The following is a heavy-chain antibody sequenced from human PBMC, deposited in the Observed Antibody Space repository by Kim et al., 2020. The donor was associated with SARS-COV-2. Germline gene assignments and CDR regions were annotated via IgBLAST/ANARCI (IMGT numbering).Heavy chain of an antibody. CDR1: GFTFSSFA. D-gene: IGHD6-25*01. CDR2: LSDSGGDT. Sequence: GGSLRLSCAASGFTFSSFAMTWVRQAPGKGLEWVSILSDSGGDTFYADSVKGRFTISRDNSKNTLYLQMNSLRAEDTAVYYCAKKGIPACGQWYFDHWGRGTLVTVSS. J-gene: IGHJ2*01. CDR3: AKKGIPACGQWYFDH. V-gene: IGHV3-23*01.